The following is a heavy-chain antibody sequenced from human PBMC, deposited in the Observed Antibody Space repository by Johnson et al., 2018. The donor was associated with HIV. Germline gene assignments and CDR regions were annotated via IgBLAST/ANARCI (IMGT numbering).Heavy chain of an antibody. CDR1: GFTFSSYG. CDR3: ARGGDGYNSRFLEPFGAFDI. CDR2: ISSSGSTI. V-gene: IGHV3-48*04. D-gene: IGHD5-24*01. Sequence: VQLVESGGGVVQPGRSLRLSCAASGFTFSSYGMHWIRQAPGKGLEWVSYISSSGSTIYYADSVEGRFTISRDNAKNSLYLQMNSLRAEDTAVYYCARGGDGYNSRFLEPFGAFDIWGQGTMVTVSS. J-gene: IGHJ3*02.